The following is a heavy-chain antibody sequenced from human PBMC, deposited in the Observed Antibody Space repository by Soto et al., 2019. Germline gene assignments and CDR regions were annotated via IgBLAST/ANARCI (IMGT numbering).Heavy chain of an antibody. CDR2: IHYSGNP. Sequence: SETLSLTCVVSGYSINNSNWWGWIRQPPGKGLEWIGYIHYSGNPYYNPSLKSRVTMSVDTSKNQFSLKVNSVTAVDTAVYYCARNGAHGDYVHYWGQGTLVTVSS. D-gene: IGHD4-17*01. CDR1: GYSINNSNW. V-gene: IGHV4-28*01. J-gene: IGHJ4*02. CDR3: ARNGAHGDYVHY.